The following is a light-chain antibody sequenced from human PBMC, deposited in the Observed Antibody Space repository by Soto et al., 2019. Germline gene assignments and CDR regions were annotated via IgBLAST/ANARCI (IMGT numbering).Light chain of an antibody. J-gene: IGLJ2*01. CDR1: SSDVGSYNL. Sequence: QSVLTQPASVSGSPGQSITISCTGTSSDVGSYNLVSWYQHHPGKAPKLMIYEGSNRPSGVSTRFSGSKSGNTASLTISGLQAEGEADYYCSSYAGAVVFGGGTKLTVL. V-gene: IGLV2-23*01. CDR2: EGS. CDR3: SSYAGAVV.